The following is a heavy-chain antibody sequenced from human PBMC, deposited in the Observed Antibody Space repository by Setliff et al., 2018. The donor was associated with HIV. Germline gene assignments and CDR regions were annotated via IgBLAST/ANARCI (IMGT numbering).Heavy chain of an antibody. Sequence: PSETLSLTCTVSSGSISSGSYYWSWIRQPAGKGLEWIGHIYASGSTNYNPSLKSRVTISVDTSKNQFSLKLSSVTAADTAVYYCARGGGFWYYDSSGYGGRLYYYYGMDVWGQGTTVTVSS. D-gene: IGHD3-22*01. J-gene: IGHJ6*02. CDR2: IYASGST. CDR1: SGSISSGSYY. V-gene: IGHV4-61*10. CDR3: ARGGGFWYYDSSGYGGRLYYYYGMDV.